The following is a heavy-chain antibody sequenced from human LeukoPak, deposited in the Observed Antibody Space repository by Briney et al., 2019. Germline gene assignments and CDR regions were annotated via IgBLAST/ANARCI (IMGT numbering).Heavy chain of an antibody. CDR2: FDPEDGET. Sequence: GASVTVSCTVSGYTLTELSMHWVRQAPGKGLEWMGGFDPEDGETIYAQKFQGRVTMTEDTSTDTAYMELSSLRSEDTAVYYCATGVRGINLHDYWGQGTLVTVSS. V-gene: IGHV1-24*01. J-gene: IGHJ4*02. CDR3: ATGVRGINLHDY. D-gene: IGHD3-10*01. CDR1: GYTLTELS.